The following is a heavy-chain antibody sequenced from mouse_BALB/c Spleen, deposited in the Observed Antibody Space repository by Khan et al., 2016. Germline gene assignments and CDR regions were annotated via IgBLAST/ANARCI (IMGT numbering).Heavy chain of an antibody. Sequence: EVQLQESGPGLVKPSQSLSLTCTVTGYSITSDYAWNWIRQFPGNKLEWMGYIRYSGSTTYNPSLKSRISITRDKSKNQIFLQLYSVTTEDTATXSCTRSPTATRYFDVWGAGTTVTVSS. CDR2: IRYSGST. D-gene: IGHD1-2*01. V-gene: IGHV3-2*02. CDR1: GYSITSDYA. CDR3: TRSPTATRYFDV. J-gene: IGHJ1*01.